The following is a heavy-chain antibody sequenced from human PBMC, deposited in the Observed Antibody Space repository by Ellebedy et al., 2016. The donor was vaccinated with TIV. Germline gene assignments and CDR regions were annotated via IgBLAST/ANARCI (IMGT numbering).Heavy chain of an antibody. CDR3: AKSPISGYYYWFFDL. J-gene: IGHJ2*01. CDR2: ISGSGGGT. V-gene: IGHV3-23*01. CDR1: GLTFSSYG. D-gene: IGHD3-22*01. Sequence: GESLKISXAASGLTFSSYGMHWVRQAPGKGLEWVSGISGSGGGTYYADSVKGRFTISRDNSKNTVYLQMNSLRAEDTAVYYCAKSPISGYYYWFFDLWGRGTLVTVSS.